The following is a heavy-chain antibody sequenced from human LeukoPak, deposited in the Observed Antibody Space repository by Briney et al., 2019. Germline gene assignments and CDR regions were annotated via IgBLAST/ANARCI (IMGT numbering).Heavy chain of an antibody. V-gene: IGHV1-3*04. CDR1: GYTFTNYA. D-gene: IGHD6-19*01. CDR3: ARDVAGTHADN. CDR2: INTGNGNT. Sequence: ASVKVSREASGYTFTNYAMHWMRQAPGQRPEWMGWINTGNGNTRFSQNFQGRVTITRDTSASITHMELSSLRSEDTAVYYCARDVAGTHADNWGQGTLVTVSS. J-gene: IGHJ4*02.